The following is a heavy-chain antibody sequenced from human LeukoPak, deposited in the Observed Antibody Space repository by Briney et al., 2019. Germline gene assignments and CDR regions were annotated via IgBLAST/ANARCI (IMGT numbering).Heavy chain of an antibody. J-gene: IGHJ6*03. V-gene: IGHV3-20*04. CDR3: ARDSSYYYYYYMDV. CDR2: INWNGGST. CDR1: GFTFDDYG. Sequence: GGSLRLSCAASGFTFDDYGMSWVRQAPGKGLEWVSGINWNGGSTGYADSVKDRFTSSRDNAKNSLYLQMNSLRAEDTALYYCARDSSYYYYYYMDVWGKGTTVTVSS.